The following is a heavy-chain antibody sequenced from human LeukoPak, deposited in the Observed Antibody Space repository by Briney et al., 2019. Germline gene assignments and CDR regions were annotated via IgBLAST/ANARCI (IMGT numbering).Heavy chain of an antibody. V-gene: IGHV3-48*01. D-gene: IGHD3-16*02. Sequence: GGSLRLSCAASGFTFSSYSMNWVRQAPGKGLEWVSYISSSSSTIYYADSVKGRFTISRDSAKNSLYLQMNSLRAEDTAVYYCARGGDDYVWGSYPLNDYWGQGTLVTVSS. CDR3: ARGGDDYVWGSYPLNDY. J-gene: IGHJ4*02. CDR1: GFTFSSYS. CDR2: ISSSSSTI.